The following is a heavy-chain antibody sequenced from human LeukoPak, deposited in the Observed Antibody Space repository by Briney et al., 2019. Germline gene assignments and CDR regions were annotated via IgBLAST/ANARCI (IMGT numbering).Heavy chain of an antibody. CDR2: INSNGSST. CDR3: AKGGATICDN. CDR1: GFTFSNYW. J-gene: IGHJ4*02. Sequence: GGSLTLSCAASGFTFSNYWMHWVRQAPGKGLVWVSRINSNGSSTNYADSVKGRFTISRDNAKNTLHLQMSSLRAVDTALYYCAKGGATICDNWGQGTLVTVSS. V-gene: IGHV3-74*01. D-gene: IGHD5-12*01.